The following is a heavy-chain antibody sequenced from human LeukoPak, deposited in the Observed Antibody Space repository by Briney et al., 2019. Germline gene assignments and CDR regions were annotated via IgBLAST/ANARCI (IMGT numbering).Heavy chain of an antibody. Sequence: GGSLRLSCAASGFPLITYAMSWVRQAPGKGREWVSSISGIGRSTYYSDSVKGPFTISRDNSKNTLFLQMNSLRAEDTAVFSCAKGMVSSWRKYYYYMDVWGKGTTVTVSS. D-gene: IGHD6-13*01. CDR2: ISGIGRST. V-gene: IGHV3-23*01. CDR1: GFPLITYA. J-gene: IGHJ6*03. CDR3: AKGMVSSWRKYYYYMDV.